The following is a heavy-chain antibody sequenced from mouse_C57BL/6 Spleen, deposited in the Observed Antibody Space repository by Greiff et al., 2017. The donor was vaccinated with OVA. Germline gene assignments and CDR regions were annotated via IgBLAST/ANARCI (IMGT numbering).Heavy chain of an antibody. CDR2: IYPGDGDT. J-gene: IGHJ2*01. D-gene: IGHD4-1*01. V-gene: IGHV1-82*01. CDR1: GYAFSSSW. Sequence: QVQLQQSGPELVKPGASVKISCKASGYAFSSSWMNWVKQRPGKGLEWIGRIYPGDGDTNYNGKFKGKATLTADKSSSTAYMQLSSLTSEDSAVYFCARPKFLTGTSGFSFDDWGQGTTLTVSS. CDR3: ARPKFLTGTSGFSFDD.